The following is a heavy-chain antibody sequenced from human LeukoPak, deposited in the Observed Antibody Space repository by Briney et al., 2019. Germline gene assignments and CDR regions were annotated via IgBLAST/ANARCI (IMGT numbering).Heavy chain of an antibody. CDR1: GGSFSGYY. V-gene: IGHV4-34*01. J-gene: IGHJ3*02. CDR3: ARWTPYYYDSSGYREAFDI. D-gene: IGHD3-22*01. Sequence: SETLSLTCAVYGGSFSGYYWSWIRQPPGKGLERIGEINHSGSTNYNPSLKSRVTISVDTSKNQFSLKLSSVTAADTAVYYCARWTPYYYDSSGYREAFDIWGQGTMVTVSS. CDR2: INHSGST.